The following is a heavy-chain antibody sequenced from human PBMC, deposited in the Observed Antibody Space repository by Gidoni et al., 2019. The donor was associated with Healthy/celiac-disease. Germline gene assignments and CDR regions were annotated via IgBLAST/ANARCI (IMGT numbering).Heavy chain of an antibody. CDR3: ASPSPYYYGSGSYYGPFDY. D-gene: IGHD3-10*01. CDR2: ISSSGSTI. CDR1: GFTFSSYE. V-gene: IGHV3-48*03. J-gene: IGHJ4*02. Sequence: EVQLVESGGGLVQPGGSLRLSCAASGFTFSSYEMNWVRQAPGKGLEWVSYISSSGSTIYYADSVKGRFTISRDNAKNSLYLQMNSLRAEDTAVYYCASPSPYYYGSGSYYGPFDYWGQGTLVTVSS.